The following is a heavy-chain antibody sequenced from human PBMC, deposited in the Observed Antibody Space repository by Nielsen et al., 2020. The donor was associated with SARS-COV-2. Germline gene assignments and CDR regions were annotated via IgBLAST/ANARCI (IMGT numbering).Heavy chain of an antibody. CDR3: AREGGIAAAGIIYYYMDV. D-gene: IGHD6-13*01. Sequence: WVRQAPGQGLEWMGGIIPIFGTANYAQKFQGRVTITADESTSTAYMELSSLRSEDTAVYYCAREGGIAAAGIIYYYMDVWGKGTTVTVS. V-gene: IGHV1-69*01. CDR2: IIPIFGTA. J-gene: IGHJ6*03.